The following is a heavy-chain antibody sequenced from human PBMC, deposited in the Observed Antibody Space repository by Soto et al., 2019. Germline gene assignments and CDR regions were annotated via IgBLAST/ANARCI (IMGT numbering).Heavy chain of an antibody. CDR3: ARRSSGGYFDY. CDR1: GFTFSSYA. CDR2: ISGSGGST. D-gene: IGHD6-19*01. Sequence: EVQLLESGGGLVQPGGSLRLSCAASGFTFSSYAMSWVRQAPGKGLEWVSAISGSGGSTYYADSVKGRFTISRANSKNPLYLQMNRLRAEDTAVYYCARRSSGGYFDYWGQGTLVTVSS. J-gene: IGHJ4*02. V-gene: IGHV3-23*01.